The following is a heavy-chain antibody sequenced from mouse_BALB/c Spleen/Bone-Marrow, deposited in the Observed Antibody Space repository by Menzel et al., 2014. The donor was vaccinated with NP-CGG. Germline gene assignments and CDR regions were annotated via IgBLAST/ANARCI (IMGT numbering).Heavy chain of an antibody. V-gene: IGHV2-9*02. Sequence: VMLVESGPGLVAPSQSLSITCTVSGFSLTHYGVHWVRPPPGKGLEWLGVIWAGGSTNYISALMSRLSISKDNSKSXVFLKIHSLQTDDTAMYFCARVGDSDYAMDYWGQGSSVTVSS. CDR3: ARVGDSDYAMDY. J-gene: IGHJ4*01. CDR2: IWAGGST. CDR1: GFSLTHYG. D-gene: IGHD2-13*01.